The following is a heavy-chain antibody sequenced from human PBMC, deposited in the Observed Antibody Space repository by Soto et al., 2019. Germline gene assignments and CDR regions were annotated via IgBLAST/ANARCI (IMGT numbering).Heavy chain of an antibody. CDR3: ARDPNDSSAYYHHYYYGMDV. V-gene: IGHV1-3*01. CDR2: INAGNGNT. D-gene: IGHD3-22*01. J-gene: IGHJ6*02. Sequence: ASVKVSCKASGYTFTSYGIHWVRQAPGQRLEWTGWINAGNGNTKYSEKFQGRVTITRDTSASTAYLELSSLGSEDTAVYYCARDPNDSSAYYHHYYYGMDVWGQGTTVTVSS. CDR1: GYTFTSYG.